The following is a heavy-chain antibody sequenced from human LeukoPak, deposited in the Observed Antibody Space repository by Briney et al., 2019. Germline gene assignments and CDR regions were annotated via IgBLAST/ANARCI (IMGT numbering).Heavy chain of an antibody. J-gene: IGHJ3*02. CDR3: AREDAQEGTNAFDI. D-gene: IGHD2-2*01. V-gene: IGHV4-59*01. CDR2: IYYSGST. Sequence: SETLSLTCTVSGGSISSYYWSWIRQPPGKGLQWIGYIYYSGSTNYNPSLKSRVTISVDTSKNQFSLKLSSVTAADTAVYYCAREDAQEGTNAFDIWGQGTMVTVSS. CDR1: GGSISSYY.